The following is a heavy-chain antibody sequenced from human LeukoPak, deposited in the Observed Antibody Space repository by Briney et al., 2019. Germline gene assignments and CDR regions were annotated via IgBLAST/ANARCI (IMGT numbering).Heavy chain of an antibody. V-gene: IGHV3-23*01. CDR2: IIGRVASA. CDR3: AKDQVVPAAIYWFDP. Sequence: GSLRLSCALSTSSPSISAMGWVRQPAGRWREWVSTIIGRVASAFYTNSGKGRFTLSRDNYKNTLCLQMNSLRAEDTAVYYCAKDQVVPAAIYWFDPWGQGTLVTVSS. D-gene: IGHD2-2*02. CDR1: TSSPSISA. J-gene: IGHJ5*02.